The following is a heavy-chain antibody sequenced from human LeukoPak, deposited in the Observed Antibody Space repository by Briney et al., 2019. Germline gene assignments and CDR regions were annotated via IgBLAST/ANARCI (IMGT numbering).Heavy chain of an antibody. CDR1: GFTFSSYA. CDR2: ISYDGSNK. CDR3: ARESDGYNYQPFDY. V-gene: IGHV3-30-3*01. Sequence: PGRSLRLSCAASGFTFSSYAMHWVRQAPGKGLERVAVISYDGSNKYYADSVKGRFTISRDNSKNTLYLQMNSLRAEDTAVYYCARESDGYNYQPFDYWGQGTLVTVSS. D-gene: IGHD5-24*01. J-gene: IGHJ4*02.